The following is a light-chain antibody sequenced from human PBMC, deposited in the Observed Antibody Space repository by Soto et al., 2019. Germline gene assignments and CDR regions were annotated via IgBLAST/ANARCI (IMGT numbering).Light chain of an antibody. CDR3: QRYRSSRPFT. CDR1: QRVSSSY. Sequence: EIVLTRSPGTLSLSPGERATLSCRASQRVSSSYLAWYQQKPGQAPRLLIYGASTRATGIPDRFSGSGSGTDFTLTISRLEPEDSAVYCCQRYRSSRPFTFCQGTEVDIK. V-gene: IGKV3-20*01. CDR2: GAS. J-gene: IGKJ2*01.